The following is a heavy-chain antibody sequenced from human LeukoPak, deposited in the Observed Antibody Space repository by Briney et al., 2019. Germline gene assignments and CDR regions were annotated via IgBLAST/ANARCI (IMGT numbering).Heavy chain of an antibody. CDR2: IIPIFGTA. CDR3: ARGGRYCSSTSCPYSTFDP. CDR1: GGTFSSYA. V-gene: IGHV1-69*06. J-gene: IGHJ5*02. D-gene: IGHD2-2*01. Sequence: GASVKVSCTASGGTFSSYAISWVRQAPGQGLEWMGRIIPIFGTANYAQKFQGRVTITADKSTSTAYMELSSLRSEDTAVYYCARGGRYCSSTSCPYSTFDPWGQGTLVTVSS.